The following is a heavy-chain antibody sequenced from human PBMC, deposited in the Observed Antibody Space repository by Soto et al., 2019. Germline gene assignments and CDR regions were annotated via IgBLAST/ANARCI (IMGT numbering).Heavy chain of an antibody. Sequence: GVSLRLSCAASGFTFSSYAMSWVRQAPGKGLEWVSAISGSGGSTYYADAVKGRFTISRDNSKNTLYLQMNSLIAEDTAVYYCALVHPDIVLMVYVYFDHWGEGILVTVTS. CDR1: GFTFSSYA. V-gene: IGHV3-23*01. CDR3: ALVHPDIVLMVYVYFDH. D-gene: IGHD2-8*01. CDR2: ISGSGGST. J-gene: IGHJ4*02.